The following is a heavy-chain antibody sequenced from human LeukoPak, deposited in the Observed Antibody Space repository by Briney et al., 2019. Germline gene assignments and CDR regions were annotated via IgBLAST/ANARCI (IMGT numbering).Heavy chain of an antibody. V-gene: IGHV3-23*01. CDR1: GFTFSSYA. CDR2: ISATAA. J-gene: IGHJ4*02. CDR3: AKGQGSGSYPFGY. D-gene: IGHD3-16*02. Sequence: PGGSLRLSCAASGFTFSSYAMSWVRQAPGKGLEWVSVISATAAYYADSVKGRFTISRDTSRNTLYLQMNSLRADDTAAYYCAKGQGSGSYPFGYWGQGTLVTVSS.